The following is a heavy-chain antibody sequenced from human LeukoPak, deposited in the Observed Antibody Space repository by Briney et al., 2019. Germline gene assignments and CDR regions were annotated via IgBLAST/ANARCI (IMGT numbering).Heavy chain of an antibody. CDR2: IYSSGST. D-gene: IGHD1-1*01. CDR3: ARLTGTTGFDY. CDR1: GFTVSSNY. V-gene: IGHV3-53*01. J-gene: IGHJ4*02. Sequence: GGSLRLSCAASGFTVSSNYMTWVRQAPGKGLEWLSIIYSSGSTYYADSVKGRFTISRDNAKNSLYLQLNSLRADDTAVYYCARLTGTTGFDYWGQGTLVTVSS.